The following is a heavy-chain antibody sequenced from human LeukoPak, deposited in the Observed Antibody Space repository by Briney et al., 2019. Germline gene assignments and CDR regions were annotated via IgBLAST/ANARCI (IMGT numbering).Heavy chain of an antibody. CDR2: IWYDGSNK. J-gene: IGHJ3*02. CDR3: ARGAYCSGSCPGAFDI. V-gene: IGHV3-33*01. D-gene: IGHD2-15*01. Sequence: GRSLRLSCAASGFTFSTYAMYWVRQAPGKGLEWVSIIWYDGSNKFYADSVKGRFTISRDNSKNTLYLQMSSLRAEDTAVYYCARGAYCSGSCPGAFDIWGQGTRVTVSS. CDR1: GFTFSTYA.